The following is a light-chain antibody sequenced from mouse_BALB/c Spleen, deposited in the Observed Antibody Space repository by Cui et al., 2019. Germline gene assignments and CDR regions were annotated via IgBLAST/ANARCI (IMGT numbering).Light chain of an antibody. CDR2: STS. Sequence: QIVLTQSPAIMSASPGEKVTITCSASSSVSYMHWFQQKPGTSPKLWIYSTSNLASGVPARFSDSGSGTSYSLTISRMEAEDAATYYCQQRSSYTPTWTFGGGTKLEIK. CDR1: SSVSY. V-gene: IGKV4-57*01. J-gene: IGKJ1*01. CDR3: QQRSSYTPTWT.